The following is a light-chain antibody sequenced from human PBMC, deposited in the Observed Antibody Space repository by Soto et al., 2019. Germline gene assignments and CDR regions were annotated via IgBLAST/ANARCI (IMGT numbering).Light chain of an antibody. V-gene: IGKV1-39*01. J-gene: IGKJ5*01. CDR3: QQSYSTLPIT. Sequence: DIQMTQSPSSLSASEGDRVTITCRASQSISSYLNWYQQKPGKATKLMIYAASSLQSGVPSRFSGSGSGTDFTLTISSLQPEDFANYYCQQSYSTLPITFGQGTRLEIK. CDR2: AAS. CDR1: QSISSY.